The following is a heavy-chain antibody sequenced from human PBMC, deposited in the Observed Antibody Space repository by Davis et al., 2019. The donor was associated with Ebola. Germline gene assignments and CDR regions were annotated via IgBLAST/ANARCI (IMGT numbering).Heavy chain of an antibody. J-gene: IGHJ5*02. CDR3: ARRYSDYYGSGSYYYWFDP. CDR1: GYSFTSYW. D-gene: IGHD3-10*01. Sequence: GESLKISCKGSGYSFTSYWIGWVRQMPGKGLEWMGIIYPGDSDTRYSPSFQGQVTISADKSISTAYLQWSSLKASDTAMYYCARRYSDYYGSGSYYYWFDPWGQGTLVTVSS. V-gene: IGHV5-51*01. CDR2: IYPGDSDT.